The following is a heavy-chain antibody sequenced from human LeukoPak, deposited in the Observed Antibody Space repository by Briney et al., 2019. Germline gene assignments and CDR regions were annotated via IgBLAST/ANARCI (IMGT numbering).Heavy chain of an antibody. J-gene: IGHJ4*02. D-gene: IGHD1-26*01. CDR1: GYTLTELS. CDR3: ATFSLGGSQWGDY. Sequence: ASVKVSCKVSGYTLTELSMHWVRQAPGKGLEWMGGFDPEDGETIYAQKFQGRVTMTEDTSTDTAYMELSSLRYEDTAVYYCATFSLGGSQWGDYWGQGTLVTVSS. CDR2: FDPEDGET. V-gene: IGHV1-24*01.